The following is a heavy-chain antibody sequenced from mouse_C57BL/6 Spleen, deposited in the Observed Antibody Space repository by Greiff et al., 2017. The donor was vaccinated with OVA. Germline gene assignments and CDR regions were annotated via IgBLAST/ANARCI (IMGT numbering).Heavy chain of an antibody. Sequence: VQLQQSGPELVKPGASVKMSCKASGYTFTDYNMHWVKQSHGKSLEWIGYINPNNGGTSYNQKFKGKATLTVNKSSSTAYMELRSLTSEDSAVYYCARELRREGAWFAYWGQGTLVTVSA. CDR3: ARELRREGAWFAY. D-gene: IGHD3-2*02. J-gene: IGHJ3*01. V-gene: IGHV1-22*01. CDR2: INPNNGGT. CDR1: GYTFTDYN.